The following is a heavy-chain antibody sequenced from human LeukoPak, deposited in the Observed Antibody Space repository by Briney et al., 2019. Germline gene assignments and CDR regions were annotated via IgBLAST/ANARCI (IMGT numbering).Heavy chain of an antibody. Sequence: SETLSLTCTVSGGSISSGSYYWSWIRQPAGKGLEWIGRIYTSGSTNYNPSLKSRVTISVDTSKNQFSLKLSSVTAADTAVYYCAREAVTEEELLGGIFDYWGQGTLVTVSS. V-gene: IGHV4-61*02. CDR1: GGSISSGSYY. J-gene: IGHJ4*02. CDR3: AREAVTEEELLGGIFDY. D-gene: IGHD1-26*01. CDR2: IYTSGST.